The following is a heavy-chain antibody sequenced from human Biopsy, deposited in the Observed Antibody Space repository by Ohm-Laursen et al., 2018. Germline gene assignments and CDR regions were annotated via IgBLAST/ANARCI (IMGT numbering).Heavy chain of an antibody. V-gene: IGHV4-59*02. D-gene: IGHD4-11*01. CDR1: GDSVTKYY. CDR3: ARDSGILNYGNFKYYHYYGMDV. Sequence: SETLSPTRTVSGDSVTKYYWSWIRQPPAKGLEWIGHIYYSVMTNYNPSLQSRVSISVDTSRNQVSLTLSSVTAADTAVYYCARDSGILNYGNFKYYHYYGMDVWGQGTKVTVSS. J-gene: IGHJ6*02. CDR2: IYYSVMT.